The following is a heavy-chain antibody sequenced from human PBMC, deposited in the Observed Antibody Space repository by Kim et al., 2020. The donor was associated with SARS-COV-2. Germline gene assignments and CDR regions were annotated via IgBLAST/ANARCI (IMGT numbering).Heavy chain of an antibody. CDR3: ARHHCSSTSCQSRLAYYYYGMDV. Sequence: SETLSLTCAVYGGSFSGYYWSWIRQPPGKGLEWIGEINHSGSTNYNPSLKSRVTISVDTSKNQFSLKLSSVTAADTAVSYCARHHCSSTSCQSRLAYYYYGMDVWGQGTTVTVSS. CDR1: GGSFSGYY. V-gene: IGHV4-34*01. J-gene: IGHJ6*02. CDR2: INHSGST. D-gene: IGHD2-2*01.